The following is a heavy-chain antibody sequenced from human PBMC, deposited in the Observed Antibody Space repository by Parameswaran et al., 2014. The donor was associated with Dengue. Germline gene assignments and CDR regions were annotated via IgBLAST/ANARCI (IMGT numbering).Heavy chain of an antibody. V-gene: IGHV4-31*02. CDR2: IYYSGST. J-gene: IGHJ4*02. CDR3: ARDSGGDFRMYYFDY. D-gene: IGHD4-17*01. Sequence: RWIRQPPGKGLEWIGYIYYSGSTYYNPSLKSRVTISVDTSKNQFSLKLSSVTAADTAVYYCARDSGGDFRMYYFDYWGQGTLVTVSS.